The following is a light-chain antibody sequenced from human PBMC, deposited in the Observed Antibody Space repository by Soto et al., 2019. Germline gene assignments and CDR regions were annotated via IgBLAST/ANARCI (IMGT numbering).Light chain of an antibody. J-gene: IGKJ4*01. V-gene: IGKV3-20*01. CDR1: QSVDSSY. CDR2: RSS. CDR3: QQYDNSRGLT. Sequence: EIVLTQSPGTLPLSPGERATLSCRASQSVDSSYLAWYQQKPGQAPRLLLYRSSIRATGIPDRFSGSGSETDFTLTISRLEPEDFAVYYCQQYDNSRGLTFGGGTTVEI.